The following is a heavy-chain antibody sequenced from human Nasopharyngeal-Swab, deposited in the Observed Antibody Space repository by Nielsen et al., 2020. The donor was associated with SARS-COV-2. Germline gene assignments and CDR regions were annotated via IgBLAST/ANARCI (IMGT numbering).Heavy chain of an antibody. V-gene: IGHV3-9*01. CDR1: GFTFDDYA. CDR3: AKDRTYGYSTGWYDY. J-gene: IGHJ4*02. Sequence: SLRLSCAASGFTFDDYAMHWVRQAPGKGLEWVSGISWNSGSRGYADSVKGRFTISRDNAKNSLYLQMNSLRPEDTALYYCAKDRTYGYSTGWYDYWGQGTLVTVSS. D-gene: IGHD6-19*01. CDR2: ISWNSGSR.